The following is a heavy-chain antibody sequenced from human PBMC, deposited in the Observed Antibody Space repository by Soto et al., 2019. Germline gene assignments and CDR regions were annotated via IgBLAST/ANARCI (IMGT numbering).Heavy chain of an antibody. J-gene: IGHJ4*02. CDR1: GFTLSHAG. V-gene: IGHV3-15*01. Sequence: GSLRLYCAASGFTLSHAGMSWVRQAPGTGLEWVGRIKSKTDGGTTDYAAPVKGRFTISRDDSKNTLYLQMNSLKTEDTAVYYCTTADYLTGYYVGLYYWGQGTLVTVSS. CDR2: IKSKTDGGTT. D-gene: IGHD3-9*01. CDR3: TTADYLTGYYVGLYY.